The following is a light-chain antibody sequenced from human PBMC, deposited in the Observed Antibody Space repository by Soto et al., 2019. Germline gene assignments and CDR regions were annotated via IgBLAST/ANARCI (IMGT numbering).Light chain of an antibody. CDR3: LQYNNWPS. V-gene: IGKV3-15*01. J-gene: IGKJ1*01. CDR1: QSVSSN. Sequence: TQYPDTLSLVAGERATLSCRASQSVSSNLAWYQQKPGQAPRLLIYGASTRPTGIPARFSGSGSGTEFTLTISSLQSEDLAVYYCLQYNNWPSFGQGTMVDVK. CDR2: GAS.